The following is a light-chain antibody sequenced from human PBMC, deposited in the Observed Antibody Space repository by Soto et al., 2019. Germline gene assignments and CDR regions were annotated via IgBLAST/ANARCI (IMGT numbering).Light chain of an antibody. V-gene: IGKV3-15*01. CDR1: QSVSSN. J-gene: IGKJ4*01. Sequence: IVMTQSPATLSVSPGERATLSCRASQSVSSNLAWYQQRPGQAPRLLIYGASTRATGIPARFSGSGFGTEFTLTINSLQSEDFTVYSCQQYNNWPPLTFGGGTKVEIK. CDR3: QQYNNWPPLT. CDR2: GAS.